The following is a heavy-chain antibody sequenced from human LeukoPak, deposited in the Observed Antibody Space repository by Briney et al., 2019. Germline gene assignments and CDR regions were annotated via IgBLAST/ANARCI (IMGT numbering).Heavy chain of an antibody. CDR3: AKEVGRGWGLLPQYYFHY. V-gene: IGHV3-73*01. CDR2: VRSKTDNYAT. Sequence: GGSLRLSCAASGFTVSGSSLHWVRQASGKGLEWVGRVRSKTDNYATAYSASVQGRFTVSRDDTKNTAYLQMNSLRAEDSAVYYCAKEVGRGWGLLPQYYFHYWGQGTLVTVSS. D-gene: IGHD2-21*02. CDR1: GFTVSGSS. J-gene: IGHJ4*02.